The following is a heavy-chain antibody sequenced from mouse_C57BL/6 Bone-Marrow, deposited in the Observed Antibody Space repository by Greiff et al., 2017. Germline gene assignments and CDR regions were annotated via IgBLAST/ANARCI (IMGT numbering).Heavy chain of an antibody. J-gene: IGHJ4*01. CDR3: ASCFVCYAMDY. CDR1: GFTFSSYA. CDR2: ISDGGSYT. V-gene: IGHV5-4*03. Sequence: EVKLMESGGGLVKPGGSLKLSCAASGFTFSSYAMSWVRQTPEKRLEWVATISDGGSYTYYPDNVKGRVTISRDNAKNNLYLQMTHLESEDTAMYYCASCFVCYAMDYWGQGTSVTVSS.